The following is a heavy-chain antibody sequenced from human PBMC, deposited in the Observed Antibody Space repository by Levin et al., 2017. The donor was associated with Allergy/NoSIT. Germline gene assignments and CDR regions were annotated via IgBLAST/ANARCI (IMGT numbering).Heavy chain of an antibody. D-gene: IGHD3-3*01. J-gene: IGHJ2*01. CDR2: IYYSGST. CDR1: GGSVSSGSYY. Sequence: SETLSLTCTVSGGSVSSGSYYWSWIRQPPGKGLEWIGYIYYSGSTNYNPSLKSRVTISVDTSKNQFSLKLSSVTAADTAVYYCARGPYYDFWSGYRGKYWYFDLWGRGTLVTVSS. V-gene: IGHV4-61*01. CDR3: ARGPYYDFWSGYRGKYWYFDL.